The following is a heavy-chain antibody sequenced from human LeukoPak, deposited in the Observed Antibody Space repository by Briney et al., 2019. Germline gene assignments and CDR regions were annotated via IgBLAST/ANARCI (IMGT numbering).Heavy chain of an antibody. CDR3: ARDTNLPPYGMDV. V-gene: IGHV4-59*01. CDR2: IYYSGST. CDR1: GGSISSYY. D-gene: IGHD1-1*01. J-gene: IGHJ6*02. Sequence: SETLSLTCTVSGGSISSYYWGWIRQPPGKGLEWIGYIYYSGSTNYNPSLKSRVTISVDTSKNQFSLKLSSVTAADTAVYYCARDTNLPPYGMDVWGQGTTVTVSS.